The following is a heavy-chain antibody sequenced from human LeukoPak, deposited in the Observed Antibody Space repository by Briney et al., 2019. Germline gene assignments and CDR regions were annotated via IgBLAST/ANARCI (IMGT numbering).Heavy chain of an antibody. Sequence: ASVKVSCKASGYTFTGYYMHWVRQAPGRGLEWMGWINPNSGGTNYAQKFQGRVTMTRDTSISTAYMELSRLRSDDTAVYYCATNLLGYYYYMDIWGKGTTVTVSS. CDR2: INPNSGGT. J-gene: IGHJ6*03. V-gene: IGHV1-2*02. CDR1: GYTFTGYY. D-gene: IGHD4/OR15-4a*01. CDR3: ATNLLGYYYYMDI.